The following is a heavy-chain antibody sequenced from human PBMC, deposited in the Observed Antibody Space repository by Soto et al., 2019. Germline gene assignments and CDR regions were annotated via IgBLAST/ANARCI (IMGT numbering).Heavy chain of an antibody. Sequence: QVQLQESGPGLVKPSQTLSLTCTVSGGSMSSSGHFWTWIRQFPGMGLEWIGYIARSGSTQYNPSLKGRVTISSDMAEKQFSLKLDSVAAADTAVYYCGREELTGALTSGQGTLVTVSS. CDR3: GREELTGALT. V-gene: IGHV4-31*03. J-gene: IGHJ5*02. CDR1: GGSMSSSGHF. D-gene: IGHD7-27*01. CDR2: IARSGST.